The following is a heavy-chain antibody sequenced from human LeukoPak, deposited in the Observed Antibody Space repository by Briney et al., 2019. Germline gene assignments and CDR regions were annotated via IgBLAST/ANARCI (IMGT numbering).Heavy chain of an antibody. CDR1: GFTFSSYW. CDR2: IKQDGSEK. J-gene: IGHJ4*02. D-gene: IGHD3-9*01. CDR3: ARDPNDILTGYPDY. V-gene: IGHV3-7*01. Sequence: GGSLRLSCAASGFTFSSYWMSWVRQAPGKGLEWVANIKQDGSEKYYVDSVKGRFTISRDNAKNSPYLQMNSLRAEDTAVYYCARDPNDILTGYPDYWGQGTLVTVSS.